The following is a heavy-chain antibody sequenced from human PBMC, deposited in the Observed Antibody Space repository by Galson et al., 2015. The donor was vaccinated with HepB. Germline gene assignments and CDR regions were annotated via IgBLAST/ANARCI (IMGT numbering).Heavy chain of an antibody. CDR1: GFTFSNYG. Sequence: LRLSCAAAGFTFSNYGMHWVRQAPGKGLVWVSRISNDGTTTFYADSVKGRFTISRDNAKNALSLQMNSLRPEDTAVYYCIRSPSQSGRMYWGQGTLVTVSS. CDR2: ISNDGTTT. CDR3: IRSPSQSGRMY. D-gene: IGHD1-26*01. J-gene: IGHJ4*02. V-gene: IGHV3-74*01.